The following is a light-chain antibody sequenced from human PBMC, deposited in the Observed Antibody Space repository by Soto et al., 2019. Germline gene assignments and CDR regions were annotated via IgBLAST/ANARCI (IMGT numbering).Light chain of an antibody. J-gene: IGLJ1*01. CDR2: EVN. Sequence: QSVLTQPASVSGSPGQSITISRTGTSSDVGGYNYVSWYQQHPGKAPKLMIYEVNKRPSGVPDRFSGSKSGNTASLTVSGLQAEDEADYYCSSYAGSSNVFGTGTKVTVL. CDR3: SSYAGSSNV. V-gene: IGLV2-8*01. CDR1: SSDVGGYNY.